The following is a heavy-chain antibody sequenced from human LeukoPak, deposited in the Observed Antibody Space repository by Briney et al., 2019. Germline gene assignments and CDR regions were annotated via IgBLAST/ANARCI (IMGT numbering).Heavy chain of an antibody. CDR3: ARVIAVTTFYYYYYMDV. D-gene: IGHD4-17*01. J-gene: IGHJ6*03. CDR1: VFTFRRYW. V-gene: IGHV3-21*01. Sequence: GGSLRLSSAASVFTFRRYWMSCVREAPGTGLEWVSSISSSSSYIYYADSVKGRFTISRDNAKNSLYLQMNSLRAEDTAVYYCARVIAVTTFYYYYYMDVWGKGTTVTISS. CDR2: ISSSSSYI.